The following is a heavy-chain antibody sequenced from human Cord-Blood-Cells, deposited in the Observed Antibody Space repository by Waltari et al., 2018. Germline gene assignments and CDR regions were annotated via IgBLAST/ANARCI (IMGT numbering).Heavy chain of an antibody. Sequence: QVQLQESGPGLVKPSGTLSLTCAVSGGSISSSNWWSWVRQPPGKGLEWIGEIYHSGSTNYTPSLKSRVTISVDKSKNQFSLKLGSVTAADTAVYYCARVRYCSSTSCHNYFDYWGQGTLVTVSS. J-gene: IGHJ4*02. CDR3: ARVRYCSSTSCHNYFDY. V-gene: IGHV4-4*02. D-gene: IGHD2-2*02. CDR2: IYHSGST. CDR1: GGSISSSNW.